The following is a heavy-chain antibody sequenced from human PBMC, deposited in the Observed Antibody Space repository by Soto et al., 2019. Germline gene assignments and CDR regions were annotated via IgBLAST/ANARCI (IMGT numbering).Heavy chain of an antibody. D-gene: IGHD2-2*01. Sequence: ASVKVSCKASGYTFTDYYIHWVRQAPGQGLEWMGRVNPSGGRTTYAQKFQGRVTMTTDTSASTAYMELSSLRSEDTAVYYCARTYCSSTSCYPGAFDIWGQGTMVTVSS. V-gene: IGHV1-46*01. CDR1: GYTFTDYY. CDR3: ARTYCSSTSCYPGAFDI. J-gene: IGHJ3*02. CDR2: VNPSGGRT.